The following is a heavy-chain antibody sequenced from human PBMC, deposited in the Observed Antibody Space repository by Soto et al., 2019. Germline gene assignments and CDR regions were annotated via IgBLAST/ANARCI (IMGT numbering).Heavy chain of an antibody. D-gene: IGHD3-16*01. V-gene: IGHV3-30*03. J-gene: IGHJ3*01. Sequence: ESGGGVVQPGKSLRLSCAASGFTFSSFAMHWVRQAPGKGLEWVSVISFNGLSQFYPDSIRGRFTISRDNSKNTLYLQLDSLRPDDTAVYYCARGGRGPRGAFDVWGQGTEVSVS. CDR2: ISFNGLSQ. CDR1: GFTFSSFA. CDR3: ARGGRGPRGAFDV.